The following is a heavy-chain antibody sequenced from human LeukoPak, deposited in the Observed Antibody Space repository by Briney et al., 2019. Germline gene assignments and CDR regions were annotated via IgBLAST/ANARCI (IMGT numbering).Heavy chain of an antibody. CDR1: GFTFSNYG. Sequence: GGSLRLSCAASGFTFSNYGIHWVHQAPGKGLEWVAVIGNDGAAKYYADSVRGRFTISRDNSRNTLYLQMNSLSAEDTAVYYCAKEEGWGVNVFDYWGQGTLVTVSS. D-gene: IGHD3-10*01. CDR3: AKEEGWGVNVFDY. V-gene: IGHV3-30*18. J-gene: IGHJ4*02. CDR2: IGNDGAAK.